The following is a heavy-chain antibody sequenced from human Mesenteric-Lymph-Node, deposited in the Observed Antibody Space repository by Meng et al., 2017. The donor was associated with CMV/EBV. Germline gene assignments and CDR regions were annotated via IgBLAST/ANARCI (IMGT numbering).Heavy chain of an antibody. CDR3: AKDGNDAFDI. V-gene: IGHV3-30*02. CDR1: GFTFSSYG. D-gene: IGHD1-1*01. CDR2: IRSDDRDK. J-gene: IGHJ3*02. Sequence: GESLKISCAASGFTFSSYGMHWVRQAPGKGLEWVAFIRSDDRDKYYADSVKGRFTISSDNSKNILYLQMNSLRVEDTAVYYCAKDGNDAFDIWGPGTMVTVSS.